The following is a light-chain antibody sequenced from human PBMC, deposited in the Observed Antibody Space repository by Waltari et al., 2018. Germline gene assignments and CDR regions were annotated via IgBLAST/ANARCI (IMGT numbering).Light chain of an antibody. CDR1: QSVSSSY. Sequence: EIVLTQSPGTLSLSPGERATLSCRASQSVSSSYLAWYQQKPGQAPSLLIYGASSRATGVPGRFSGSGSGTDFTLTISRLEPEDFAVYYCQQYGNSVVTFGQGTKVEIK. J-gene: IGKJ1*01. V-gene: IGKV3-20*01. CDR2: GAS. CDR3: QQYGNSVVT.